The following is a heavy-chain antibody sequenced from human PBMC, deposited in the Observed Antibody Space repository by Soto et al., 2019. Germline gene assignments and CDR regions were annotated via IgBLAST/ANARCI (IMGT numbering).Heavy chain of an antibody. J-gene: IGHJ4*02. V-gene: IGHV1-2*04. CDR2: INPNSGGT. CDR3: ARGGPIVVVPAALFDY. CDR1: GYTFTGYY. Sequence: QVQLVQSGAEVKKPGASVKVSCKASGYTFTGYYMHWVRQAPGQGLEWMGWINPNSGGTNYAQTFQGWVTMTRDTSISTAYMELSRLRSDDTAVYYCARGGPIVVVPAALFDYWGQGTLVTVSS. D-gene: IGHD2-2*01.